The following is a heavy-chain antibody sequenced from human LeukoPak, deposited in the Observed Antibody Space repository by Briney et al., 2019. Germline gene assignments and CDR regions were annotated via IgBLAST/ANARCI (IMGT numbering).Heavy chain of an antibody. CDR3: ARRPYDFWSGPFDY. Sequence: LRLSCAASGFTFSSYGMHWVRQPPGKGLEWIGSIYYSGSTYYNPSLKSRVTISVDTSKNQFSLKLSSVTAADTAVYYCARRPYDFWSGPFDYWGQGTLVTVSS. J-gene: IGHJ4*02. V-gene: IGHV4-39*01. CDR1: GFTFSSYG. CDR2: IYYSGST. D-gene: IGHD3-3*01.